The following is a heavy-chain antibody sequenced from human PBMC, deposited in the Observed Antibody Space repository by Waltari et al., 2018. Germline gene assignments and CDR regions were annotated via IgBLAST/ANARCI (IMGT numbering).Heavy chain of an antibody. CDR3: AKGVGNWGTSYFDS. Sequence: EVQLLESGGGLVQPGGSLRLSCEASGFTFSSYAMSWVRQAPGKGLEWVSVIYSGGSTYYADSVKGRFTISRDNSKNTLYLQMNSLRAEDTAVYYCAKGVGNWGTSYFDSWGQGTLVTVSS. V-gene: IGHV3-23*03. CDR2: IYSGGST. CDR1: GFTFSSYA. J-gene: IGHJ4*02. D-gene: IGHD7-27*01.